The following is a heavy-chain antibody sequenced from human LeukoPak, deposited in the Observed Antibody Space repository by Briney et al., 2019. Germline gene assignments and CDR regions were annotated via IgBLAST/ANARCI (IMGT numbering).Heavy chain of an antibody. CDR1: GYTFTYFY. D-gene: IGHD3-16*01. Sequence: ASVKVSCKASGYTFTYFYIHWVRQAPGQGLEWMGLINPSGGRTNYAQRFQGRVTMTRNTSISTAYMELSSLRPEDTAVYYCARVGVGLSSSLGYWGQGTLVTVSS. V-gene: IGHV1-46*01. CDR3: ARVGVGLSSSLGY. CDR2: INPSGGRT. J-gene: IGHJ4*02.